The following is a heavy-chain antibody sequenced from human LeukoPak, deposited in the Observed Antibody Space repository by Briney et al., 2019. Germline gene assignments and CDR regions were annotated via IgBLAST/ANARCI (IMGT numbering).Heavy chain of an antibody. V-gene: IGHV4-59*01. CDR2: IYHSGST. Sequence: SEALSLTCTVSGGSISSFYWSWIRQPPRKGLEWIGYIYHSGSTNYNPSLKSRVTISLDTSKNQFSLKLSSVTAADTAVYYCAAYSSSSHFDYWGQGTLVTVSS. CDR1: GGSISSFY. J-gene: IGHJ4*02. CDR3: AAYSSSSHFDY. D-gene: IGHD6-6*01.